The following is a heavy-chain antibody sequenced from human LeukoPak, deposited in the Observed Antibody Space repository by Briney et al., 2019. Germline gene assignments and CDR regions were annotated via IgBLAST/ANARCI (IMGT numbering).Heavy chain of an antibody. V-gene: IGHV3-74*01. CDR3: ARTGGWLSNFDF. D-gene: IGHD5-24*01. J-gene: IGHJ4*02. CDR2: IDTAGSAT. Sequence: GSLRLSCTASGFTFSNFWMHWVRQAPGKGLVWVSGIDTAGSATRYADSVKGRFTISRDSAKNTLFLQINSLRAEDTAVYYCARTGGWLSNFDFWGQGSLVTVSS. CDR1: GFTFSNFW.